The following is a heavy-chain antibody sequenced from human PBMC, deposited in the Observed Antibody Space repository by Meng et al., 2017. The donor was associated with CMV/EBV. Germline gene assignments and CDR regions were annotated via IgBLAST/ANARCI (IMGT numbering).Heavy chain of an antibody. V-gene: IGHV5-51*01. Sequence: GGSLRLSCKGSGYSFTSYWIGWVRQMPGKGLEWMGITYPGDSDTRYSPSFQGQVTISADKSISTAYLQWSSLKASDTAMYYCARHNGGELVPGPDAFDIWGQGTMVTVSS. D-gene: IGHD6-13*01. CDR1: GYSFTSYW. CDR2: TYPGDSDT. CDR3: ARHNGGELVPGPDAFDI. J-gene: IGHJ3*02.